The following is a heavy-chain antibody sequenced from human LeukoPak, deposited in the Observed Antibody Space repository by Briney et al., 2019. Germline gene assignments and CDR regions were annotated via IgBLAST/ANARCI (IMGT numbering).Heavy chain of an antibody. Sequence: PGGSLRLSCAASGFTFSSYAMSWVRQAPGKGLEWVSAISGSGGSTYYADSVKGRFTISRDNSKNTLYLQMNSLRAEDTAVYYCAKDHCSSTSCPGADYMDVWGKGTTVTVSS. CDR2: ISGSGGST. CDR1: GFTFSSYA. J-gene: IGHJ6*03. D-gene: IGHD2-2*01. CDR3: AKDHCSSTSCPGADYMDV. V-gene: IGHV3-23*01.